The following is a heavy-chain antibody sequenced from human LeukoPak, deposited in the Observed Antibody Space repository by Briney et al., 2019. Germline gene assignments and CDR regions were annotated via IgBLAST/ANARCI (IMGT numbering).Heavy chain of an antibody. V-gene: IGHV1-18*01. CDR1: GYTFTSYG. CDR3: ARDFFHGHCSGLTCFLLDS. D-gene: IGHD2-15*01. Sequence: ASVKVSSKASGYTFTSYGISWVRQAPGQGLEWMGWISANNGNTNYAQKFQGRLTMTTDTSTNTAYMELRSLRPDDTAVYYCARDFFHGHCSGLTCFLLDSWGQGSLVTVSS. J-gene: IGHJ4*02. CDR2: ISANNGNT.